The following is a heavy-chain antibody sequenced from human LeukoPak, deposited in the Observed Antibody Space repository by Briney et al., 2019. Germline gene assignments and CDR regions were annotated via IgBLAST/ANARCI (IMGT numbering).Heavy chain of an antibody. CDR2: ISAYNGNT. Sequence: ASVKVSCKASGYTFTSYGIGWVRQAPGQGLEWMGWISAYNGNTNYAQKLQGRVTMTTDTSTSTAYMELRSLRSDDTAVYYCARAVRHSDDPRLTAIYYYYGMDVWGQGTTVTVSS. V-gene: IGHV1-18*01. CDR3: ARAVRHSDDPRLTAIYYYYGMDV. CDR1: GYTFTSYG. D-gene: IGHD5-18*01. J-gene: IGHJ6*02.